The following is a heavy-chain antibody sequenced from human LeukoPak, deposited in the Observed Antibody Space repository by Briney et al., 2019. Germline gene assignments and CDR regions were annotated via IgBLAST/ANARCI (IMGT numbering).Heavy chain of an antibody. CDR2: IYPDDSDT. CDR1: GYRFTSYW. CDR3: ARLSSYGDIDY. D-gene: IGHD4-17*01. J-gene: IGHJ4*02. Sequence: GESLKISCKGFGYRFTSYWIAWVRQMPGKGLEWMGVIYPDDSDTRYSPSFQGQVTISADKSISTAYLQWSSLKASDTAMYYCARLSSYGDIDYWGQGTLVTVSS. V-gene: IGHV5-51*01.